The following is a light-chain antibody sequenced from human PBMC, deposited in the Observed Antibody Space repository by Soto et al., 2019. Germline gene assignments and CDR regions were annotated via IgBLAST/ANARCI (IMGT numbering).Light chain of an antibody. CDR3: CSYAGRDTLYV. V-gene: IGLV2-11*01. Sequence: QRALTQPLSVSGSPGQSVPIFCTGTSTDGGGYNYVSWYQQHPGKVPKLMLYDVSKRPSGVPDRFSGSKSGNTASLTISALQAEDEADYYCCSYAGRDTLYVFGSGTKVTVL. CDR1: STDGGGYNY. J-gene: IGLJ1*01. CDR2: DVS.